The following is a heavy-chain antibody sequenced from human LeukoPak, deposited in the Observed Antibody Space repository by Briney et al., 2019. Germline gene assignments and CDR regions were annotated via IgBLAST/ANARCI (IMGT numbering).Heavy chain of an antibody. J-gene: IGHJ4*02. CDR2: IYYSGST. CDR1: GGSISSSSYY. D-gene: IGHD6-13*01. CDR3: ARDPGVAAAGTMDY. V-gene: IGHV4-39*07. Sequence: SETLSLTCTVSGGSISSSSYYWGWIRQPPGKGLEWIGSIYYSGSTYYNPSLKSRVTISVDTSKNQFSLKLSSVTAADTAVYYCARDPGVAAAGTMDYWGQGTLVTVSS.